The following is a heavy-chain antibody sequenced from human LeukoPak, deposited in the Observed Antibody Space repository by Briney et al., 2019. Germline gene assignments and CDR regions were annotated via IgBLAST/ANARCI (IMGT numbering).Heavy chain of an antibody. J-gene: IGHJ6*02. CDR2: ISYDGSNK. CDR3: AKGGSGSYLTSYRMDV. Sequence: GGSLRLSCAASGFTFSSYCMHWVRQAPGKGLEWVAVISYDGSNKYYADSVKGRFTISRDNSKNTLYLQMNSLRAEDTAVYYCAKGGSGSYLTSYRMDVWGQGTTVTVSS. D-gene: IGHD1-26*01. V-gene: IGHV3-30*18. CDR1: GFTFSSYC.